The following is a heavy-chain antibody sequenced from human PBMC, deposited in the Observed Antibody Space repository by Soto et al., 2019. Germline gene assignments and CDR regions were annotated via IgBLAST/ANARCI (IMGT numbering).Heavy chain of an antibody. CDR3: ARGIKGLPPSAFDI. CDR2: LNPNTDKT. J-gene: IGHJ3*02. CDR1: GYTFSNYD. D-gene: IGHD5-12*01. V-gene: IGHV1-8*01. Sequence: ASVKVSCKASGYTFSNYDITWVRQATGQGLEWMGWLNPNTDKTGSAQKFQGRVTMTRNTSIYTAYLELSGLRSDDTAVYYCARGIKGLPPSAFDIWGQGTRVTVSS.